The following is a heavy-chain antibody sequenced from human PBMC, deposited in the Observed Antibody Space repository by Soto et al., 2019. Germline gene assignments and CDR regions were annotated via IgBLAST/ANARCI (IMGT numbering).Heavy chain of an antibody. CDR2: IVVASGQT. CDR3: SADRPDIGVGWWV. J-gene: IGHJ6*02. CDR1: GSGFISSG. D-gene: IGHD2-15*01. Sequence: SVKVFCKASGSGFISSGIQWVRQAHGQRLEWIGWIVVASGQTNYAQNFRGRVAITRDTSTATAYIELTGLTSEDTAVYFCSADRPDIGVGWWVWGQGTTVTVSS. V-gene: IGHV1-58*02.